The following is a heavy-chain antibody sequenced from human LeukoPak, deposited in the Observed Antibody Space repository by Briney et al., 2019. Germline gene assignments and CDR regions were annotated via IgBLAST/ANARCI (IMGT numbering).Heavy chain of an antibody. Sequence: SGTLSLTCAVSGGSISSSNWWSWVRQPPGKGLEWIGEIYHSGSTNYNPSLKSRVTISVDKSKNQFSLKLSSVTAADTAVYYCARSTYYYDSSGYPAIAFDIWGQGTMVTVSS. CDR2: IYHSGST. V-gene: IGHV4-4*02. CDR3: ARSTYYYDSSGYPAIAFDI. CDR1: GGSISSSNW. J-gene: IGHJ3*02. D-gene: IGHD3-22*01.